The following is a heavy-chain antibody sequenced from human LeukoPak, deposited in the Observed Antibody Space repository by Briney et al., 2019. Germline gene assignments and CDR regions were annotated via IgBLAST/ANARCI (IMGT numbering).Heavy chain of an antibody. CDR1: GYTFTSYD. D-gene: IGHD2-15*01. CDR3: ARGKAGDSGGHRTSDI. V-gene: IGHV1-8*03. J-gene: IGHJ3*02. CDR2: MNPNSGNI. Sequence: ASVKVSCKASGYTFTSYDINWVRQATGQGLEWMGWMNPNSGNIGYAQNFQGRVTITRNTSISTAYMELSNLRSEDTAVYYCARGKAGDSGGHRTSDIWGQGTMVTVSS.